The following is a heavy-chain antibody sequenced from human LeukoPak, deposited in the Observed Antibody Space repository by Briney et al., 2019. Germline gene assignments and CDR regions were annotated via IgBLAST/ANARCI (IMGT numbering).Heavy chain of an antibody. CDR3: AKGGNYDILTGYPF. CDR2: ISGSGGST. CDR1: GFTFSSYA. Sequence: GGSLRLSCAVSGFTFSSYAMSWVRQAPARGLEWVSAISGSGGSTYYADSVKGRFTISRDNAKNTLYLQMNSLRAEDTAVYYCAKGGNYDILTGYPFWGQGTLVTVSS. J-gene: IGHJ4*02. V-gene: IGHV3-23*01. D-gene: IGHD3-9*01.